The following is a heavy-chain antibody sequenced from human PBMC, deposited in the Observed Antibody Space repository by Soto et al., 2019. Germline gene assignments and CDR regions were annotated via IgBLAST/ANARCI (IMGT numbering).Heavy chain of an antibody. CDR1: GVTFSTYN. CDR3: ARDLKMVRGVRRFYYYYGMDV. Sequence: GGSLRLSSAASGVTFSTYNMNWVRQAPGKGLEWVSYISSSRTNKYYADSVKGRFTISRDNSKNTLYLQMNSLRAEDTAVYYCARDLKMVRGVRRFYYYYGMDVWGQGTTVTVSS. J-gene: IGHJ6*02. D-gene: IGHD3-10*01. CDR2: ISSSRTNK. V-gene: IGHV3-48*01.